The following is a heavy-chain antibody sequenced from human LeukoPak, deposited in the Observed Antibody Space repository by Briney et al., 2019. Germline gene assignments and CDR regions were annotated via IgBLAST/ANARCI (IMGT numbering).Heavy chain of an antibody. CDR2: IYSGGST. Sequence: GGSLRLSCAASEFSVGSNYMTWVRQAPGKGLEWVSLIYSGGSTYYADSVKGRFTISRDNSKNTLYLQMGSLRAEDMAVYYCARATTPLDTAGYYYYYMDVWGKGTTVTVSS. J-gene: IGHJ6*03. CDR1: EFSVGSNY. D-gene: IGHD5-18*01. CDR3: ARATTPLDTAGYYYYYMDV. V-gene: IGHV3-66*01.